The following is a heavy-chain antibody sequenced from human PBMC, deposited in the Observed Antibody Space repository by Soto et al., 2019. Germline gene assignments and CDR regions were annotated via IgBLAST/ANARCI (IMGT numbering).Heavy chain of an antibody. CDR2: IWDDGSNK. Sequence: QVQLVESGGGVVQPGRSLRLSCAASGFTFSSYGMHWVRQAPGKGLEWVAVIWDDGSNKYYADSVKGRFTISRDNSKNTLYLQMNSLRAEDTTVYYCASDSDEALNYWGQGTLVTVSS. CDR1: GFTFSSYG. V-gene: IGHV3-33*01. CDR3: ASDSDEALNY. J-gene: IGHJ4*02.